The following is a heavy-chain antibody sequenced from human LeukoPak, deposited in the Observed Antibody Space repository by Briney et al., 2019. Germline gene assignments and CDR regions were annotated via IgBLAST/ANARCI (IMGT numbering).Heavy chain of an antibody. CDR3: AGPKGIAAAGTDYYMDV. CDR1: GYTFTGYY. J-gene: IGHJ6*03. CDR2: INPNSGGT. V-gene: IGHV1-2*02. Sequence: GASVKVSCKASGYTFTGYYMHWVRQAPGQGLEWMGWINPNSGGTNYAQKFQGRVTMTRDTSISTAYMELSRLRSDDTAVYYCAGPKGIAAAGTDYYMDVWGKGTTVTVSS. D-gene: IGHD6-13*01.